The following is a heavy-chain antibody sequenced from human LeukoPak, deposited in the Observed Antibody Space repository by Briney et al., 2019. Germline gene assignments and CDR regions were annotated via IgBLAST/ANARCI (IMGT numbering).Heavy chain of an antibody. CDR2: IKPSGGST. J-gene: IGHJ4*02. Sequence: ASVKVSCKASGYTFTSYSMHWVRQAPGQGLAWMGIIKPSGGSTTYAQKLQGRVTMTRDTSTSTVYMELSSLRSEDTAVYYCAREGSSGYYYFDYWGQGTLVTVSS. D-gene: IGHD3-22*01. V-gene: IGHV1-46*01. CDR1: GYTFTSYS. CDR3: AREGSSGYYYFDY.